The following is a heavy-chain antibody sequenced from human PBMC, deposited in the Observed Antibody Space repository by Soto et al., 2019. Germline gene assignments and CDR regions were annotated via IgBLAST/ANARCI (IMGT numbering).Heavy chain of an antibody. Sequence: QVQLVESGGGVVQPGRSLRLSCAASGFTFSSYAMHWVRQAPGKGLEWVAVISYDGSNKYYADSVKGRFTISRDKSKNPLYLQMKSLRAEDTAVYYCARGRYDSSGYYSDYWGQGTLVTVSS. CDR3: ARGRYDSSGYYSDY. CDR1: GFTFSSYA. J-gene: IGHJ4*02. V-gene: IGHV3-30-3*01. CDR2: ISYDGSNK. D-gene: IGHD3-22*01.